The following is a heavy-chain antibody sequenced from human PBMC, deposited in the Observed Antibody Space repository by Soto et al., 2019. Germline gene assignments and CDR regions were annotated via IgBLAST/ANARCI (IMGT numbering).Heavy chain of an antibody. CDR3: ASPLTVGFSPETWDFDY. CDR1: GFTFSSYA. V-gene: IGHV3-30-3*01. J-gene: IGHJ4*02. CDR2: ISYDGSNK. D-gene: IGHD1-26*01. Sequence: QVQLVESGGGVVQPGRSLRLSCAASGFTFSSYAMHWVRQAPGKGLEWVAVISYDGSNKYYADSVKGRFTISRDNSKNTLYLQMNSLRAEDTAVYYCASPLTVGFSPETWDFDYWGQGTLVTVSS.